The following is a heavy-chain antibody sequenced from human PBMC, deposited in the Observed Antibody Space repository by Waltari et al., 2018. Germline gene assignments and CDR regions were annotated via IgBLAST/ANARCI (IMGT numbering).Heavy chain of an antibody. V-gene: IGHV5-51*03. D-gene: IGHD4-17*01. J-gene: IGHJ3*02. CDR3: ARRLYGEEGFDI. Sequence: EVQLVPSGAEVKKPGESLKISCKGSGYSLTSYWIGWVRPMTGKGLEWLGNIHPGDSDTRYRPSFQGQVTTAADKSISAAYLQWSSLKASDTAMYYCARRLYGEEGFDIWGQGTMVTVSS. CDR2: IHPGDSDT. CDR1: GYSLTSYW.